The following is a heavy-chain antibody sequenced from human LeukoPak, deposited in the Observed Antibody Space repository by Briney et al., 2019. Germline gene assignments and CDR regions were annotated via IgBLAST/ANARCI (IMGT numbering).Heavy chain of an antibody. J-gene: IGHJ4*02. D-gene: IGHD1-26*01. CDR1: GGSISSYY. Sequence: SETLSLTCTVSGGSISSYYWSWIRQPPGKGLEWIGYIYYSGSTKYNPSLKSPVTISVDTSKNQFSLKLSSVTAADTAVYYCARGPPTFSGSGSYLFDYWGQGTLVTVSS. CDR2: IYYSGST. CDR3: ARGPPTFSGSGSYLFDY. V-gene: IGHV4-59*01.